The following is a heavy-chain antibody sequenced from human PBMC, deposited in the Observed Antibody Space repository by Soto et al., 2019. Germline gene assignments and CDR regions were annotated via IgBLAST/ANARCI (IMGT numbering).Heavy chain of an antibody. Sequence: PGGSLRLSCAASGFSFSSYGMHWVRQAPGKGLEWVSYSSSSSSYIYYADSVKGRFTISRDNTKNSLYLQMNSLRAEDTAVYYCARDLPAHLGAFDIWGQGTMVTVSS. CDR1: GFSFSSYG. CDR3: ARDLPAHLGAFDI. V-gene: IGHV3-21*04. CDR2: SSSSSSYI. J-gene: IGHJ3*02. D-gene: IGHD3-16*01.